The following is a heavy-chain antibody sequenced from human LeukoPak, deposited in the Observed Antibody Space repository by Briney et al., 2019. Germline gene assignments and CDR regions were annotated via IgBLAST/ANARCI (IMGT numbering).Heavy chain of an antibody. CDR1: EYTFTAYY. D-gene: IGHD5-12*01. J-gene: IGHJ3*01. CDR3: ARVDSGHDYGPS. V-gene: IGHV1-2*06. Sequence: ASVKVSCKASEYTFTAYYMHWVRQVPGQGLEGMGRINPNSGDTDYAQKFQGRVIMTRDTSISTAYMEVSRLRSDDTAVYYCARVDSGHDYGPSWGQGTTVTVSS. CDR2: INPNSGDT.